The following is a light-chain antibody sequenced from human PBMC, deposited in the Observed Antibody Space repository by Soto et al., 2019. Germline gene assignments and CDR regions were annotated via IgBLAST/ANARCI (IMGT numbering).Light chain of an antibody. V-gene: IGLV2-14*01. CDR1: SSDVGGYNY. J-gene: IGLJ1*01. CDR2: DVS. Sequence: QSVLTQPASGSGSPGQSITFSCTGTSSDVGGYNYVSWYQQHPGKAPKFMIYDVSNRPSGVSNRFSGSKSGNTASLTISGLQAEDEADYYCSSYTTSNTRQIVFGTGTKVTVL. CDR3: SSYTTSNTRQIV.